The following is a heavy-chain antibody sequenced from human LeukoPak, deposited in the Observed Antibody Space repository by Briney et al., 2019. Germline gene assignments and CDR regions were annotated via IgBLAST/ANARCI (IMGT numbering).Heavy chain of an antibody. D-gene: IGHD6-19*01. CDR2: IKQDGSEI. V-gene: IGHV3-7*05. Sequence: GGSLRLSCAASGFTFSRYWMSWVRQAPGKGLEWVANIKQDGSEIYYVASVKGRFTVSRDNAKNSLSLQMNSLRADDTAVYYCARHWWDSSGSYHFDYWGQGTRVTVSS. CDR3: ARHWWDSSGSYHFDY. CDR1: GFTFSRYW. J-gene: IGHJ4*02.